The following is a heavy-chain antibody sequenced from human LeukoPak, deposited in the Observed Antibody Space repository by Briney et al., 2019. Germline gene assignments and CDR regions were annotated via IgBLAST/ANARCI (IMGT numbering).Heavy chain of an antibody. CDR2: IYYSGST. V-gene: IGHV4-59*01. Sequence: SETLSLTCTVSGGSISSYYWSWIRQPPGKGLEWIGYIYYSGSTNYNPSLKSRVTISVDTSKNQFSLKLSSVTAADTAVYYCARETTTQSGGFDYWGQGTLVTVSS. D-gene: IGHD1-1*01. CDR1: GGSISSYY. CDR3: ARETTTQSGGFDY. J-gene: IGHJ4*02.